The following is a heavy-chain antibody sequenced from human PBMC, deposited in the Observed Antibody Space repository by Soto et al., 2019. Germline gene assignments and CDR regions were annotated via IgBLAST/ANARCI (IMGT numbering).Heavy chain of an antibody. D-gene: IGHD2-2*01. CDR2: INHSGST. CDR1: GVSFSGYY. Sequence: ETLSLTCSVSGVSFSGYYWSWIRQPPGKGLEWIGEINHSGSTNYNPSLKSRVTISVDTSKNQFSLKLSSVTAEDTAVYYCERGGINCSSTSCYYNWFDPWGQGTLVTVYS. J-gene: IGHJ5*02. CDR3: ERGGINCSSTSCYYNWFDP. V-gene: IGHV4-34*01.